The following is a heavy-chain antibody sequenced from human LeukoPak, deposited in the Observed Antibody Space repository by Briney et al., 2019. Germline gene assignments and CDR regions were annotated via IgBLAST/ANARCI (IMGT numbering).Heavy chain of an antibody. Sequence: SETLSLTCTVPGGSIRSYYWSWIRQPAGQGLEWIGRIYISGSTNYNPSLKSRVTISEDTSKNRFSLMLTSVTAADTAVYYCARQVSDYFYYYIDVWGEGTTVIVSS. V-gene: IGHV4-4*07. CDR1: GGSIRSYY. J-gene: IGHJ6*03. CDR3: ARQVSDYFYYYIDV. CDR2: IYISGST.